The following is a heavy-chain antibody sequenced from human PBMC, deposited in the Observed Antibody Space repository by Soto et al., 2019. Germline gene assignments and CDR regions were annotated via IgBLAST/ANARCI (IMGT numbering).Heavy chain of an antibody. V-gene: IGHV3-23*01. Sequence: GGSLRLSCEASGFAFSNYAMNWVRQAPGKGLEWVSGISGSGGSTYYADSVKGRFTISRDNSKNTLYLQMNSLRAEDTAVYYCAKDLQYSSPPADYWGQGTLVTVSS. CDR2: ISGSGGST. CDR1: GFAFSNYA. CDR3: AKDLQYSSPPADY. J-gene: IGHJ4*02. D-gene: IGHD6-6*01.